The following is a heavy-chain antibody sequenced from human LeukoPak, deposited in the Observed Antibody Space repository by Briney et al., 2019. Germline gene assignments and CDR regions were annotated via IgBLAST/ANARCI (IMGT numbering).Heavy chain of an antibody. CDR2: FYHSGST. J-gene: IGHJ4*02. CDR1: GYSISSGYY. D-gene: IGHD5-12*01. V-gene: IGHV4-38-2*02. CDR3: ARVPPYSGYDRLIDY. Sequence: SETLSLTCTVSGYSISSGYYWGWIRQPPGKGLEWVGSFYHSGSTYYNPSLKSRVTISVDTSKNQFSLKLRSVTAADTAVYYCARVPPYSGYDRLIDYWGQGTLVTVSS.